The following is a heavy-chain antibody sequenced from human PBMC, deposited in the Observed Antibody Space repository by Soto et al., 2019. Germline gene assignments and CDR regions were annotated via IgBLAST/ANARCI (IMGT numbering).Heavy chain of an antibody. CDR3: ATTPPVGGYYDNGMDV. V-gene: IGHV1-69*12. CDR1: GGTFSSYA. CDR2: LIPIFGTA. D-gene: IGHD1-26*01. J-gene: IGHJ6*02. Sequence: QVQLVQSGAEVKKPGSSVKVSCKASGGTFSSYAISWVRQAPGQGLEWMGGLIPIFGTANYAQKFQGRVTITADESTSTAYMELRSMRSEDTAVYYCATTPPVGGYYDNGMDVWGQGTTVTVSS.